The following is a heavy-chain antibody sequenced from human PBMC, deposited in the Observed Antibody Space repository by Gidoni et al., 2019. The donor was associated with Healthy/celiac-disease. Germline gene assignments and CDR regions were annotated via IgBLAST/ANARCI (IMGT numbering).Heavy chain of an antibody. D-gene: IGHD6-6*01. CDR3: ARQARRHYYYYGMDV. Sequence: GLEWIGEINHSGSTNYNPSLKSRVTISVDTSKNQFSLKLSSVTAADTAVYYCARQARRHYYYYGMDVWGQGTTVTVSS. CDR2: INHSGST. J-gene: IGHJ6*02. V-gene: IGHV4-34*01.